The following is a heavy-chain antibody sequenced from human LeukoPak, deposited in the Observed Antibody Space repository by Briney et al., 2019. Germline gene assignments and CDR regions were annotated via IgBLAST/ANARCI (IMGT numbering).Heavy chain of an antibody. Sequence: GGSLRLSCAASGFTFSSYSMNWVRQAPGKGLEWVAATSGSGGNTYYADSVKGRFTISRDNSKNTLYLQMNSLRAEDTAVYYCAKEYSGYDFDYRGQGTLVTVSS. CDR3: AKEYSGYDFDY. J-gene: IGHJ4*02. CDR1: GFTFSSYS. D-gene: IGHD5-12*01. CDR2: TSGSGGNT. V-gene: IGHV3-23*01.